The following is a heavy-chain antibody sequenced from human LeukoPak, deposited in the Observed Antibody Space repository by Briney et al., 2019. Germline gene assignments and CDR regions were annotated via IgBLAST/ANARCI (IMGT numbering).Heavy chain of an antibody. V-gene: IGHV4-30-4*01. D-gene: IGHD5-24*01. CDR2: IYYSGST. Sequence: SETLSRTCTVSGGSISSGDYYWSWIRQPPGKGLEWIGYIYYSGSTYYNPSLKSRVTISVDTSKNQFSLKLSSVTAADTAVYYCARDPHLQYGYYYYYGMDVWGQGTTVTVSS. J-gene: IGHJ6*02. CDR3: ARDPHLQYGYYYYYGMDV. CDR1: GGSISSGDYY.